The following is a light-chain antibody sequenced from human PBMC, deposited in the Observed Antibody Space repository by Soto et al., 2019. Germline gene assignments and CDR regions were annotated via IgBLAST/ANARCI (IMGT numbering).Light chain of an antibody. J-gene: IGKJ4*01. CDR1: QSISRY. CDR3: QQTFTTAGS. Sequence: DIQMTQSPSSLSASVGDRVTITCRASQSISRYLNWYQQKPGKAPKLLIYAASSLQSGVPSRFSGSRYGTDFTLTINSLQPEDLGTYYCQQTFTTAGSFGGGTKVEV. V-gene: IGKV1-39*01. CDR2: AAS.